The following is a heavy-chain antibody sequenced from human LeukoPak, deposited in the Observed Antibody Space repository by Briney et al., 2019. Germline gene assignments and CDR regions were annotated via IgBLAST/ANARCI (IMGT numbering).Heavy chain of an antibody. V-gene: IGHV3-48*02. CDR1: GFSFSSFS. CDR2: ITSSSCST. Sequence: GWSLSLSCAPSGFSFSSFSMNWVRQAAAKGLEWISYITSSSCSTYYADSVKGRFTISRDHAKNSLYLQMNSLRDEDTAVYYCARVIGSYGDSAYWGQGTLVTVSS. J-gene: IGHJ4*02. D-gene: IGHD4-17*01. CDR3: ARVIGSYGDSAY.